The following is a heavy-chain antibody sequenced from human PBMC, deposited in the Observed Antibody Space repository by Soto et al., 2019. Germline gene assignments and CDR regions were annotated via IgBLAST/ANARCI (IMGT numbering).Heavy chain of an antibody. CDR2: IIPIFGTA. Sequence: QVQLVQSGAEVKKPGSSVKVSCKASGGTFSSYAISWVRQAPGQGLEWMEGIIPIFGTANYAQKFQGRVTITADESTSTAYMELSSLRSEDTAVYYCARGPTDSSGGYYYGMDVWGQGTTVTVSS. J-gene: IGHJ6*02. D-gene: IGHD1-26*01. CDR1: GGTFSSYA. CDR3: ARGPTDSSGGYYYGMDV. V-gene: IGHV1-69*01.